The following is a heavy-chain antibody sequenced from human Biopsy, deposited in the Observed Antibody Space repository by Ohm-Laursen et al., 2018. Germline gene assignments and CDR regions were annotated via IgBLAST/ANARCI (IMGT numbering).Heavy chain of an antibody. J-gene: IGHJ4*02. D-gene: IGHD2-15*01. CDR3: GNEVHGRGY. CDR2: INQAGTT. Sequence: PPGTLSLTCAVFGNTFSDYQWSWIRQPPGKGLEWIGQINQAGTTNYNPSLKSRVSISADASKYEFSLRLTSVTAADTAVYLCGNEVHGRGYWGLGAQVTVSS. CDR1: GNTFSDYQ. V-gene: IGHV4-34*08.